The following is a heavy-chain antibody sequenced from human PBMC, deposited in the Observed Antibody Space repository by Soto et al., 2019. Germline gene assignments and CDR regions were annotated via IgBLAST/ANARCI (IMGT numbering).Heavy chain of an antibody. CDR3: ARSSPVVTAP. CDR1: GGSISNGGYY. J-gene: IGHJ5*02. D-gene: IGHD2-21*02. CDR2: IYYSGST. V-gene: IGHV4-31*03. Sequence: QVQLQESGPGLVKPSQTLSLTCTVSGGSISNGGYYWSWIRQHPGKGLEWIGYIYYSGSTYYNPSLKTRINISVDTSKNQFSLKLSSVTAADTAVYYCARSSPVVTAPWGQGTLVTVSS.